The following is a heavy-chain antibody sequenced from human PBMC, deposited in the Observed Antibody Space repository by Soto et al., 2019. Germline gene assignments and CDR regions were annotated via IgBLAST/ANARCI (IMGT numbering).Heavy chain of an antibody. CDR3: AKGLHYVWGSYSPYDY. J-gene: IGHJ4*02. V-gene: IGHV3-23*01. CDR2: ISGSGGST. CDR1: GFTFSSYA. D-gene: IGHD3-16*01. Sequence: PGGSLRLSCAASGFTFSSYAMSWVRQAPGKGLEWVSAISGSGGSTYYADSVKGRFTISRDNSKNTLSLQMNSLRAEDTAVYYCAKGLHYVWGSYSPYDYWGQGTRVTVSS.